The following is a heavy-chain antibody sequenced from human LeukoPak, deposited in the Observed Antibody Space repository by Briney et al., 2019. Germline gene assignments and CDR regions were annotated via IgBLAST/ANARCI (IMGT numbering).Heavy chain of an antibody. Sequence: SETLSLTCTVSGYSISSGYYWGWIRQPPGKGLEWIGCIYHSGSTYYNPSLNSRVTTSVDTSKNQFSLKLSSVTAADTAAYYCARVPPSGVAGTGRADYWGQGTLVTVSS. V-gene: IGHV4-38-2*02. CDR3: ARVPPSGVAGTGRADY. CDR1: GYSISSGYY. CDR2: IYHSGST. J-gene: IGHJ4*02. D-gene: IGHD6-19*01.